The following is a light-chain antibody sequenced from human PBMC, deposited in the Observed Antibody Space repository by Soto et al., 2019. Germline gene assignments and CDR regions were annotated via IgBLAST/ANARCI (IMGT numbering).Light chain of an antibody. J-gene: IGKJ1*01. Sequence: IVLTQSPGTLSLSPWERATLSCRASQSVSSSYLAWYQQKPGQAPRLLIYGASRRATGIPDRFSGSGSGTDVTLTISRLEPEDFAVDYCQQYGSSTWTFGQGTKVDIK. CDR2: GAS. CDR3: QQYGSSTWT. CDR1: QSVSSSY. V-gene: IGKV3-20*01.